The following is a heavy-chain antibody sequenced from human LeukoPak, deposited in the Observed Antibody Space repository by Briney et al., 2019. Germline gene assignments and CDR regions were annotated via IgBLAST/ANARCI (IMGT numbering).Heavy chain of an antibody. CDR1: GVTFGRYA. CDR3: ARARQYHDGGGYDS. D-gene: IGHD3-22*01. Sequence: GGSLRLSCAASGVTFGRYAMDWVRQAPGKGLEWVAVISYSGNEQNYIDSLKGRFTISRDNSKNTLYLQMNSLRTEDTAVFYGARARQYHDGGGYDSWGQGTLLTVSS. J-gene: IGHJ4*02. CDR2: ISYSGNEQ. V-gene: IGHV3-30*04.